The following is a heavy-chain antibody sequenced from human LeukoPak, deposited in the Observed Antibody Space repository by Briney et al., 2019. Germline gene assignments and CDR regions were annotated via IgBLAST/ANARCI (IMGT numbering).Heavy chain of an antibody. Sequence: SETLSLTCTVSGGSISSGGYYWSWIRQPPGKGLEWIGYIYHSGSTYYNPSLKSRVTISVDRSKNQFSLKLSSVTAADTAVYYCARVRGWSRFDYWGQGTLVTVSS. CDR2: IYHSGST. CDR3: ARVRGWSRFDY. D-gene: IGHD2-15*01. CDR1: GGSISSGGYY. J-gene: IGHJ4*02. V-gene: IGHV4-30-2*01.